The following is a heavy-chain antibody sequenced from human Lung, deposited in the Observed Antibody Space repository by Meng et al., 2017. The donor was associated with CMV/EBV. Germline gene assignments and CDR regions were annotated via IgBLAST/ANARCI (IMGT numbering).Heavy chain of an antibody. CDR3: VKDRGYPAGPRMHGMDF. V-gene: IGHV3-43D*03. Sequence: GGSXRLXCAAAGFTFDDYGMHWVRQAPGKGLEWIALISWDGGNAYYDDSVKGRFTISRDNTKNSQYLQMDRLRVEDTAFYYCVKDRGYPAGPRMHGMDFXGQGXTVTVSS. D-gene: IGHD3-10*01. J-gene: IGHJ6*02. CDR2: ISWDGGNA. CDR1: GFTFDDYG.